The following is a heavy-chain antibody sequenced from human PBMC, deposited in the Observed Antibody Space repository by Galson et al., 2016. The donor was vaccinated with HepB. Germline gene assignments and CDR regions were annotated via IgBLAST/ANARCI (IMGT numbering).Heavy chain of an antibody. CDR2: ISRGSGYI. CDR1: GFTFSTYN. D-gene: IGHD5-18*01. J-gene: IGHJ4*02. V-gene: IGHV3-21*01. Sequence: SLRLSCAASGFTFSTYNMNWVRQAPGKGLEWVSSISRGSGYIYYADSVKGRFTIFRDNAKNSLYQQMNILRAEDTAGYYCGVDTAMDYVFDYWGQGTLVTVSS. CDR3: GVDTAMDYVFDY.